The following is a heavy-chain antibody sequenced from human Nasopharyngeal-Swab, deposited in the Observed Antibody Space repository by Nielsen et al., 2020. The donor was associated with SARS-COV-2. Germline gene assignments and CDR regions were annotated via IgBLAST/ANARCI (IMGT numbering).Heavy chain of an antibody. Sequence: SVKVSCKASGGTFSSYAISWVRQAPGQGLEWMGGIIPILGIANYAQKFQGRVTITADKSTSTAYMELSSLRSEDTAVYYCAREYGIVVVPAATGGMDVWGQGTTGTVSS. CDR2: IIPILGIA. J-gene: IGHJ6*02. D-gene: IGHD2-2*01. V-gene: IGHV1-69*10. CDR1: GGTFSSYA. CDR3: AREYGIVVVPAATGGMDV.